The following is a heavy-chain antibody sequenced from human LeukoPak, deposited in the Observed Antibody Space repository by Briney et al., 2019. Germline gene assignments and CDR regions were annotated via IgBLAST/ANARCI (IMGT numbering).Heavy chain of an antibody. V-gene: IGHV4-34*01. Sequence: SETLSLTCVVYGGSLSGYYWSWIRQPPGKGLEWIGEINHSGSTNYNPSLKSRVTISVDTSKNQFSLKLSSVTAADTAVYYCARGGGYSYGYGGYYYYYYYMDVWGKGTTVTVSS. D-gene: IGHD5-18*01. CDR2: INHSGST. CDR3: ARGGGYSYGYGGYYYYYYYMDV. CDR1: GGSLSGYY. J-gene: IGHJ6*03.